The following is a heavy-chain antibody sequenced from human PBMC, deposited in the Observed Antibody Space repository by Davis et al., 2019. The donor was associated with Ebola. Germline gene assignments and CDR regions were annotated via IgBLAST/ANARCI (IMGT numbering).Heavy chain of an antibody. J-gene: IGHJ5*02. CDR3: ARTPGIAVAGIFWFDP. CDR1: GFTFSSYW. D-gene: IGHD6-19*01. Sequence: GESLKISCAASGFTFSSYWMSCVRQAPVKGLEWVANIKQDGSEKYYVDSVKGRFTISRDNAKNSLYLQMNSLRAEDTAVYYCARTPGIAVAGIFWFDPWGQGTLVTVSS. V-gene: IGHV3-7*01. CDR2: IKQDGSEK.